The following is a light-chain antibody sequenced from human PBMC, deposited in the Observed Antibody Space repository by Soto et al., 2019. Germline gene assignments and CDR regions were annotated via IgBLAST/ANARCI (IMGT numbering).Light chain of an antibody. J-gene: IGLJ1*01. CDR2: EVS. CDR1: SSDVGGYNY. CDR3: RSYTSSSTLV. Sequence: QSALTQPASVSGSPGQSITISCTGTSSDVGGYNYVSWYQQHPGKAPKLMISEVSNRPSGVANRFSGSKSGNTASLTISGLQAEDEADYYCRSYTSSSTLVFGTGTKLTVL. V-gene: IGLV2-14*01.